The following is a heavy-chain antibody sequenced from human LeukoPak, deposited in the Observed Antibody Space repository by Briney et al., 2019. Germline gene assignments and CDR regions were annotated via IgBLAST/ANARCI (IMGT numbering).Heavy chain of an antibody. V-gene: IGHV4-34*01. CDR1: GGSLSGYY. J-gene: IGHJ4*02. D-gene: IGHD3-22*01. CDR2: INHSGST. Sequence: PSETLSLTCAVYGGSLSGYYWSWIRQPPGKGLEWIGEINHSGSTNYNPSLKSRVTISVDTSKNQFSLKLSSVTAADTAVYYCARVNSSGYKDYWGQGTLVTVSS. CDR3: ARVNSSGYKDY.